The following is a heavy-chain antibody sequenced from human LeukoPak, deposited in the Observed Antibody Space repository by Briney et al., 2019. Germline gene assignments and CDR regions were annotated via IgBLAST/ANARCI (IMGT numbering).Heavy chain of an antibody. CDR3: ARDQSYYGSGSHHSWFDP. V-gene: IGHV1-69*05. D-gene: IGHD3-10*01. Sequence: SVKVSCKASGGTFSSYAISWVRQAPGQGLEWMGRIIPIFGTANYAQKFQGRVTITTDESTSTAHMELSSLRSEETAVYYCARDQSYYGSGSHHSWFDPWGQGTLVTVSS. J-gene: IGHJ5*02. CDR1: GGTFSSYA. CDR2: IIPIFGTA.